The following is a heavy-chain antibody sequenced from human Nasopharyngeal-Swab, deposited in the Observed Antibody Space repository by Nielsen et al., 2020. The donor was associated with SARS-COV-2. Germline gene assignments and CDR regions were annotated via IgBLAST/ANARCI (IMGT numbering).Heavy chain of an antibody. Sequence: GESLKISCAASGFTFTSYAMNWVRQAPGKGLEWVSGISGNGDNTYYADSVKGRFTISRDRSKNTLYLQMSSLRAEDTAVYYCAKSIDPMGYGLDVWGLGTTVTVSS. CDR1: GFTFTSYA. D-gene: IGHD3-10*01. J-gene: IGHJ6*02. CDR3: AKSIDPMGYGLDV. CDR2: ISGNGDNT. V-gene: IGHV3-23*01.